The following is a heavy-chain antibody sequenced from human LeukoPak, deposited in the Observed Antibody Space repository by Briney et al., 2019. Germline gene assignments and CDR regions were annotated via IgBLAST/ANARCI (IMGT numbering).Heavy chain of an antibody. V-gene: IGHV3-21*01. CDR3: ARDPGAYSRSPIDS. CDR1: GFTLSSYE. CDR2: ISSSSSYI. J-gene: IGHJ4*02. Sequence: GGSLRLSCTGSGFTLSSYEMTWIRQAPGKGLEWVSSISSSSSYIYYADSVKGRFTISRGNAKNSLYLQMNSLRAEDTAVYYCARDPGAYSRSPIDSWGQGTLVTVSS. D-gene: IGHD6-6*01.